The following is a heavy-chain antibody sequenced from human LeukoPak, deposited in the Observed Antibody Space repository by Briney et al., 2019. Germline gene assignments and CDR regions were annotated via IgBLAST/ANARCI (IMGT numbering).Heavy chain of an antibody. CDR2: IYHSGST. Sequence: PSETLSLTCAVSGGSISSGGYSWSWIRQPPGKGLEWVGYIYHSGSTYYNPSLKSRVTISVDRSKNQFSLKLSSVTAADTAVYYCARTIGAGTTGSNWFDPWGQGTLVTVSS. V-gene: IGHV4-30-2*01. CDR1: GGSISSGGYS. D-gene: IGHD1-1*01. CDR3: ARTIGAGTTGSNWFDP. J-gene: IGHJ5*02.